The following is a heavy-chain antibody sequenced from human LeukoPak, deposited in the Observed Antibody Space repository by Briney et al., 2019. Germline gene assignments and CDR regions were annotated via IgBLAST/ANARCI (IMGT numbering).Heavy chain of an antibody. V-gene: IGHV3-23*01. CDR1: GFTFSSYA. CDR3: AKDQSGYDS. CDR2: ISGSGSST. J-gene: IGHJ4*02. Sequence: GGSLRPSCAASGFTFSSYAMSWVRQAPGKGLEWVSAISGSGSSTYYADSVKGRFTISRDKNTLYLQMNSLRAEGTAVYYCAKDQSGYDSWGQGTLVTVSS. D-gene: IGHD5-12*01.